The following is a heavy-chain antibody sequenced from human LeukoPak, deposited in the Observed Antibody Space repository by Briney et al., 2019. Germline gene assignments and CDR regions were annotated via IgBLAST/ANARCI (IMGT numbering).Heavy chain of an antibody. J-gene: IGHJ4*02. V-gene: IGHV3-30-3*01. CDR2: ISDDGRHN. D-gene: IGHD5-18*01. Sequence: GGSLRLSCAASGFPFSTYAMNWVRQAPGKGLEWVAVISDDGRHNYYADSVKGRFTISRDNAKNSLYLQMNSLRAEDTALYHCARDRSYGSFDYWGQGILVTVSS. CDR1: GFPFSTYA. CDR3: ARDRSYGSFDY.